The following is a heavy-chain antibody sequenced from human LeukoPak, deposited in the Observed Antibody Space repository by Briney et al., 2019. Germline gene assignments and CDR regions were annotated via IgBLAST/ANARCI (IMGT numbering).Heavy chain of an antibody. Sequence: GGSLRLSCAASGFTFSSYSMNWVRQAPGKGLEWVASIRQDGGEKSYVDSVKGRFTLSRDNTKNSLYLQMSSLRAEDTAVYYCARDGTAAGLYFDLWGQGTLVIVSS. CDR3: ARDGTAAGLYFDL. CDR1: GFTFSSYS. D-gene: IGHD6-13*01. J-gene: IGHJ4*01. CDR2: IRQDGGEK. V-gene: IGHV3-7*01.